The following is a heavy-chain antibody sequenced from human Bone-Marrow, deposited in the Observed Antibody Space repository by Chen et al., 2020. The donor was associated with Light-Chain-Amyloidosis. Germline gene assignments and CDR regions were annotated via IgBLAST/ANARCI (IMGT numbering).Heavy chain of an antibody. CDR2: IIPIFGTA. CDR1: GGTFHIHA. Sequence: QVPLVQSGAEVKKTGSSVKVSCKASGGTFHIHAISWVRQAPGQGLEWMGGIIPIFGTANYAQKFQGRVTITADKSTSTAYMELSSLRSEDTAVYYCARDAYDYYDSSGLGFFDYWGQGTLVTVSS. D-gene: IGHD3-22*01. CDR3: ARDAYDYYDSSGLGFFDY. V-gene: IGHV1-69*06. J-gene: IGHJ4*02.